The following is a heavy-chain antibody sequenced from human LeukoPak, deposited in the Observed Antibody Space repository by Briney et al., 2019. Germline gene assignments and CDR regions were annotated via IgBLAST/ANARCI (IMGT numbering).Heavy chain of an antibody. CDR1: GGSMSGYF. J-gene: IGHJ6*02. Sequence: SETLSLTCTVSGGSMSGYFWSWIRQPPGKGLEWIGYIYYSGSTNYNPSLKSRVTISVDTSKNQFSLKLSSVTAADTAVYYCAKDLVRRYSSSWTGTVYYGMDVWGQGTTVTVSS. D-gene: IGHD6-13*01. CDR3: AKDLVRRYSSSWTGTVYYGMDV. CDR2: IYYSGST. V-gene: IGHV4-59*01.